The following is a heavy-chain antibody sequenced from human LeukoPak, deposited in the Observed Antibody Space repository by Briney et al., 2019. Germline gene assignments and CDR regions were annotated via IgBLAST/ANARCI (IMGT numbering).Heavy chain of an antibody. CDR2: IYYSGST. D-gene: IGHD3-3*01. V-gene: IGHV4-59*01. Sequence: SETLSLTCTVSGGSTSSYYWSWIRQPPGKGLEWIGYIYYSGSTNYNPSLKSRVTISVDTSKNQFSLKLSSVTAADTAVYYCAREVTIFGVAHYYFDYWGQGTLVTVSS. J-gene: IGHJ4*02. CDR3: AREVTIFGVAHYYFDY. CDR1: GGSTSSYY.